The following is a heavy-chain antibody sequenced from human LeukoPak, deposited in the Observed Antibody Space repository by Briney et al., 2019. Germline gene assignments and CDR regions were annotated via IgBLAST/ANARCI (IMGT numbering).Heavy chain of an antibody. CDR1: GYTFSSYA. D-gene: IGHD1-26*01. V-gene: IGHV1-18*04. J-gene: IGHJ4*02. Sequence: ASVTVSCKASGYTFSSYAISWVRQAPGQGLEWMGWISADNGNTNHAQKFQGRVSLTTDTSTSTAYMELRSLRSDDTAVYHCARGSVGATSHFDYWGQGTLVTVSS. CDR2: ISADNGNT. CDR3: ARGSVGATSHFDY.